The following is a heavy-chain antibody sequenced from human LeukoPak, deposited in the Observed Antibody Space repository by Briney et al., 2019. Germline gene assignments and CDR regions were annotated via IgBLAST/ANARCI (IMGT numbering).Heavy chain of an antibody. CDR1: GFTFSSYA. CDR3: ARGGKRAVAGTRSPQYFQH. V-gene: IGHV3-30*09. J-gene: IGHJ1*01. Sequence: GGSLRLSCAASGFTFSSYAMHWVRQAPGKGLEWVALISYDGSNKYYADSVKGRFAISRDNSKNTLYVQMNSLRAEDTAVYYCARGGKRAVAGTRSPQYFQHWGQGTLVTVSS. CDR2: ISYDGSNK. D-gene: IGHD6-19*01.